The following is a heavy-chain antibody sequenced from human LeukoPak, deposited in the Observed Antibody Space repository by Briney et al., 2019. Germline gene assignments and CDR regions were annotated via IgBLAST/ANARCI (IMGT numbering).Heavy chain of an antibody. CDR2: IWPSGST. Sequence: PSETLSLTCTVSGGSISSYYWSWIRQSPGQGLERIGYIWPSGSTNYNPSLSGRVAISLDKSRNHFTLMVTAVTAADTAFYYCARKGPEHLPTYFDHWGRGILVTVSS. J-gene: IGHJ4*02. D-gene: IGHD2-21*01. CDR1: GGSISSYY. V-gene: IGHV4-4*08. CDR3: ARKGPEHLPTYFDH.